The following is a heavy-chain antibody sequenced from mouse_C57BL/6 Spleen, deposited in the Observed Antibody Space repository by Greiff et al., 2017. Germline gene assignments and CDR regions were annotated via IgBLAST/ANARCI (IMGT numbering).Heavy chain of an antibody. V-gene: IGHV1-64*01. CDR1: GYTFTSYW. CDR3: ARGGDYYGSSPWFAY. J-gene: IGHJ3*01. Sequence: VQLQQPGAELVKPGASVKLSCKASGYTFTSYWMHWVKQRPGQGLEWIGMIHPNSGSTNYNEKFKSKATLTVDKSSSTAYMQLSSLASEDSAVYYCARGGDYYGSSPWFAYWGQGTLVTVSA. D-gene: IGHD1-1*01. CDR2: IHPNSGST.